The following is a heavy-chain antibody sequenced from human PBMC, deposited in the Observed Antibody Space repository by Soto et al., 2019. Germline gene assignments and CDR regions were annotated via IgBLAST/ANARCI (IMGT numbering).Heavy chain of an antibody. CDR3: ARRTFGSSRSFDI. D-gene: IGHD6-6*01. CDR1: GFAFSSHP. V-gene: IGHV3-23*01. CDR2: ISGSGSLT. Sequence: PGGSLRLSCAASGFAFSSHPMSWVRQAPEKGLEWVAGISGSGSLTYNADSVRGRFTISRDNSKNTLYLQMNSLRAEDTAVYYCARRTFGSSRSFDIWGQGTMVTVSS. J-gene: IGHJ3*02.